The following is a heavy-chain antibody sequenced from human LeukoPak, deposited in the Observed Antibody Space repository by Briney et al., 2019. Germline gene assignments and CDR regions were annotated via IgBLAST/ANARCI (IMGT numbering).Heavy chain of an antibody. CDR1: GYTFTVNY. CDR3: ARPYTNSDRIDY. J-gene: IGHJ4*02. Sequence: ASVKVSCKASGYTFTVNYMNWVRQAPGQGLEWMGWINPKSGGTNFAQKFQGRVTLTWDTSISTAYMEVSRLTSDDTAVYYCARPYTNSDRIDYWGQGTLVTVSS. D-gene: IGHD2-2*02. CDR2: INPKSGGT. V-gene: IGHV1-2*02.